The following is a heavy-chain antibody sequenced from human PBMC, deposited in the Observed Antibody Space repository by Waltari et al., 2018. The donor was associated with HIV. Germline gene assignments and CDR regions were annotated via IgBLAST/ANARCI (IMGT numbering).Heavy chain of an antibody. J-gene: IGHJ4*02. CDR2: IFHSGSV. Sequence: QVQLQESGPGLVKPSKTLLLICAVSRGPIASSKSWAWVRQTPGQGLEWIGEIFHSGSVNYSPSLRSRVTISLDKSKNRFSLKLISVTAADTATYFCASLKGHPMSGAGAFDYWGQGILVTVS. D-gene: IGHD2-8*02. V-gene: IGHV4-4*02. CDR3: ASLKGHPMSGAGAFDY. CDR1: RGPIASSKS.